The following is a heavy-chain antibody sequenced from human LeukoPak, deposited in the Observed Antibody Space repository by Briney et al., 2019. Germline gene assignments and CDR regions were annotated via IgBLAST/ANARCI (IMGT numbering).Heavy chain of an antibody. CDR3: AKDPSSSPLVPGY. D-gene: IGHD6-13*01. V-gene: IGHV3-53*05. J-gene: IGHJ4*02. CDR1: GFTVSTNY. Sequence: GGSLRLSCAASGFTVSTNYMSWVRQAPGKGLEWVSVIYSGNSTYYADSVKGRFTISRDNSKNTLYLQMNSLRAEDTAVYYCAKDPSSSPLVPGYRGQGTLVTVSS. CDR2: IYSGNST.